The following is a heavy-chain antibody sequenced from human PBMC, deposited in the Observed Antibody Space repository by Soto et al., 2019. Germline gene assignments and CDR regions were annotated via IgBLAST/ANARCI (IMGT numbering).Heavy chain of an antibody. V-gene: IGHV1-3*05. CDR2: INAGNGNT. CDR1: GYTFTGYA. Sequence: QVQLVQSGAEEKKPGASVKVSCKASGYTFTGYAMHWVRQAPGQRLEWMGWINAGNGNTKYSQKFQVRVTITRDTSESTAYMELSSLRSEETAVYYCARAVAVPADFDYWGQGTLVTVCS. J-gene: IGHJ4*02. CDR3: ARAVAVPADFDY. D-gene: IGHD6-19*01.